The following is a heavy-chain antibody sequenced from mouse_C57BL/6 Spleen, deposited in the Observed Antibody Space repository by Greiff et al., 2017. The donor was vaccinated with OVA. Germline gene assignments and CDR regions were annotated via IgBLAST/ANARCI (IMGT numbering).Heavy chain of an antibody. CDR2: INYDGSST. D-gene: IGHD1-1*01. CDR1: GFTFSDYY. V-gene: IGHV5-16*01. CDR3: ARADYYYWYFDV. J-gene: IGHJ1*03. Sequence: EVKLMESEGGLVQPGSSMKLSCTASGFTFSDYYMAWVRQVPEKGLEWVANINYDGSSTYYLDSLKSRFIISRDNAKNILYLQMSSLKSEDTATYYCARADYYYWYFDVWGTGTTVTVSS.